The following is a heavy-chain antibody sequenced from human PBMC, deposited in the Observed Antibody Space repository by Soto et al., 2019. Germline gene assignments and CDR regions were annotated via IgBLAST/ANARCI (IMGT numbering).Heavy chain of an antibody. J-gene: IGHJ6*02. Sequence: QLQLQESGPGLVKPSETLSLTCTVSGGSISSSSYYWGWIRQPPGKGLEWIGSIYYSGSTYYNPSLKSRVTISVDTSKNQFSLKLSSVTAADTAVYYCASPIVAAADLYYYYGMDVWGQGTTVTVSS. D-gene: IGHD6-13*01. CDR2: IYYSGST. CDR3: ASPIVAAADLYYYYGMDV. CDR1: GGSISSSSYY. V-gene: IGHV4-39*01.